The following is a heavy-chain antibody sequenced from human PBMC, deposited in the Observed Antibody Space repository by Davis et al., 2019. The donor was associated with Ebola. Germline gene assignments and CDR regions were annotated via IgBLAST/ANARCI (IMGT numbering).Heavy chain of an antibody. CDR2: ISYDGSNK. D-gene: IGHD2-2*01. V-gene: IGHV3-30*12. CDR3: AGGYCSSTSCPHYYYYMDV. J-gene: IGHJ6*03. Sequence: GESLKISCAASGFTFSSYGMHWVRQAPGKGLEWVAVISYDGSNKYYADSVKGRFTISRDNSKNTLYLQMNSLRAEDTAVYYCAGGYCSSTSCPHYYYYMDVWGKGTTVTVSS. CDR1: GFTFSSYG.